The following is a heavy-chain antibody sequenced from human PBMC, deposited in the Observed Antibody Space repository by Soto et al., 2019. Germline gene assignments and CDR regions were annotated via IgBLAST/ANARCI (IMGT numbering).Heavy chain of an antibody. V-gene: IGHV3-48*02. CDR2: ISSSSSTI. CDR3: ASEYDYGDLNYYYGMDV. D-gene: IGHD4-17*01. CDR1: GFTFSSYS. J-gene: IGHJ6*02. Sequence: EVQLVESGGGLVQPGGSLRLSCAASGFTFSSYSMNWVRQAPGKGLEWVSYISSSSSTIYYADSVKGRFTISRDNAKNSLYLQMNSLRDEDTAVYYCASEYDYGDLNYYYGMDVWGQGTTVTVSS.